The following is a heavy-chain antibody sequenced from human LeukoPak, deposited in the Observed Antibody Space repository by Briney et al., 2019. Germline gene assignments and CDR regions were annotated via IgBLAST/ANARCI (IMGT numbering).Heavy chain of an antibody. CDR3: ARGALDAATPFDS. D-gene: IGHD2-15*01. V-gene: IGHV3-21*01. J-gene: IGHJ5*01. Sequence: PGGSLRLSCAASGFIFSSYGMNWVRQAPGKGLEWVSSISSSSSYIYYADSLKGRFTISRDNAKKSVYLQMNSLRAEDTAVYYCARGALDAATPFDSWGQGTLVTVSS. CDR2: ISSSSSYI. CDR1: GFIFSSYG.